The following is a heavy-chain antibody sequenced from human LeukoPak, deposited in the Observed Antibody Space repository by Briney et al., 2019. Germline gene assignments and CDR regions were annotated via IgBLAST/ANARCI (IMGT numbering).Heavy chain of an antibody. J-gene: IGHJ3*01. CDR2: IRGDGGST. V-gene: IGHV3-43*02. CDR3: AILAGDRPGVFSSAFDL. D-gene: IGHD3-3*02. CDR1: GLTFDDYT. Sequence: PAGSLRLSCTASGLTFDDYTIHWVRQAPGKGLEWISVIRGDGGSTYYADSVKGRFTISRDNSKNSLCLQMTGLRPEDTALYYCAILAGDRPGVFSSAFDLWGQGTMVTVSS.